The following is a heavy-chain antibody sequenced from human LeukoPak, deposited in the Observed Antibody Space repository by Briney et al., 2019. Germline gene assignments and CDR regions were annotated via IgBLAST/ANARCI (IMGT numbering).Heavy chain of an antibody. CDR3: ARDPYYYDSSGPTPYWYFDL. V-gene: IGHV1-46*01. Sequence: ASVKVSCKASGYTFTSYYMHWVRQAPGLGLEWMGIINPSGGSTSYAQKFQGRVTMTRDTSTSTVYMELSSLRSEDTAVYYCARDPYYYDSSGPTPYWYFDLWGRGTLVTVSS. CDR2: INPSGGST. J-gene: IGHJ2*01. CDR1: GYTFTSYY. D-gene: IGHD3-22*01.